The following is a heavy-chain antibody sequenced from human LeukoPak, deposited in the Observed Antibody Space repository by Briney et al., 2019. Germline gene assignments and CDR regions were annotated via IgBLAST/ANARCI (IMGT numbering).Heavy chain of an antibody. Sequence: SETLSLTCTVSGGSISSYYWSWIRQPPGKGLEWIGYIYYSGSTNYNPSLKSRVTISVDTSKNQFSLKLSSVTAADTAVYYCASSEVGPFGYSGYDFGGGTFGYWGQGTLVTVSS. D-gene: IGHD5-12*01. CDR1: GGSISSYY. CDR3: ASSEVGPFGYSGYDFGGGTFGY. CDR2: IYYSGST. V-gene: IGHV4-59*01. J-gene: IGHJ4*02.